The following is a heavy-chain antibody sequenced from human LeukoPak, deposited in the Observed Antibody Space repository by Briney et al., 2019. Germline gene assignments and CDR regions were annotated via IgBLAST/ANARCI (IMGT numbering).Heavy chain of an antibody. Sequence: NPSETLSLTCTVSGASISSYYWSWIRQPPGKGLESIGYVSYSGSTNYNPSLKSRVTISVDTSKSQFSLKLNSVTAADTAVYFCARRDSSSCWYFDLWGRGALVTVSS. CDR2: VSYSGST. D-gene: IGHD3-22*01. CDR3: ARRDSSSCWYFDL. J-gene: IGHJ2*01. V-gene: IGHV4-59*08. CDR1: GASISSYY.